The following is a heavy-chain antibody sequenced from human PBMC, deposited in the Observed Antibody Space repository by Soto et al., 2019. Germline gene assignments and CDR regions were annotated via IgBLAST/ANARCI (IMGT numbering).Heavy chain of an antibody. D-gene: IGHD1-26*01. CDR2: ISGNGGST. J-gene: IGHJ4*02. CDR3: AKETDDVGGPTFRYLGY. V-gene: IGHV3-23*01. CDR1: GFTFSSYA. Sequence: EVLVLESGGGLVQPGGSLRLSCAASGFTFSSYAMTWVRQTPGKGLEWVSAISGNGGSTYYADSVKGRFAISRDNSKNTLYLHMNSLRADDTAMYYCAKETDDVGGPTFRYLGYWGQGTLVPVSS.